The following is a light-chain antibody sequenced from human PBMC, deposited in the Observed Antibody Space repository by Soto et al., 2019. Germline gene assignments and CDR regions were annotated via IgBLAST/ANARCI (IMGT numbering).Light chain of an antibody. J-gene: IGKJ2*01. CDR1: QGISSY. CDR3: QQYYSYPYT. V-gene: IGKV1-8*01. CDR2: AAS. Sequence: AIRMTQSTSSFSASTGDRVTITCRASQGISSYLAWYKQKPVKAPKLLIYAASTLQSGVPSRFSGSGSGTDFTLTFSCLQSEDFATYYCQQYYSYPYTFGQGTKLEIK.